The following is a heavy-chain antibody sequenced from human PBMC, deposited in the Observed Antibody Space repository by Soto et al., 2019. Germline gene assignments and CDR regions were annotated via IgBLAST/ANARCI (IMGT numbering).Heavy chain of an antibody. J-gene: IGHJ4*02. CDR1: SGSVISTDYY. Sequence: QVRLQESGPGLVKPSQTLSLACTVSSGSVISTDYYWTWIRQHPGKNLEWIGNIYHSGSASYNPSLKSRLTLSVDKSKNQFFLKLDAVTAADTAVYYCTSHGSAGTGLFDHWGQGTLVTVSS. V-gene: IGHV4-31*03. D-gene: IGHD1-1*01. CDR3: TSHGSAGTGLFDH. CDR2: IYHSGSA.